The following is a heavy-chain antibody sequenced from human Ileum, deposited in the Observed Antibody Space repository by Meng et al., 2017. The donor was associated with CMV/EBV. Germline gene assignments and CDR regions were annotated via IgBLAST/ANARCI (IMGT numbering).Heavy chain of an antibody. V-gene: IGHV1-18*01. J-gene: IGHJ4*02. Sequence: VHYVQCEQEVHSPVTSVVFSVKALGNTFTNPIKPWIQQAPGQGLERIAWNSSHHSQTVYAKKYQERLIMTRDKSTNTAYMDLRGLTADETAMYYCSRVYWGNDYWGQGTLVTVSS. CDR3: SRVYWGNDY. CDR1: GNTFTNPI. CDR2: NSSHHSQT. D-gene: IGHD7-27*01.